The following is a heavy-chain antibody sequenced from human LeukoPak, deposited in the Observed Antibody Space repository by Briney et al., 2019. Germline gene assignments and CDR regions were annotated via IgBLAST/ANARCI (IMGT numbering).Heavy chain of an antibody. Sequence: GGSLRLSCAASGFTFSSYWMHWVRQAPGKGLVWVSRIKSDWSTTSYAGSVRGRFTISRDNAKNTLYLQMNSLRAEDTAVYYCARGGSPPEALGDAFDIWGQGTMVTVSS. CDR3: ARGGSPPEALGDAFDI. J-gene: IGHJ3*02. V-gene: IGHV3-74*01. CDR1: GFTFSSYW. CDR2: IKSDWSTT. D-gene: IGHD1-26*01.